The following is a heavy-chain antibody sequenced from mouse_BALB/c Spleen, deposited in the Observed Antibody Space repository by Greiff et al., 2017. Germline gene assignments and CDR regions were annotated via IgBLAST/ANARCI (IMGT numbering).Heavy chain of an antibody. Sequence: EVKLMESGGGLVKPGGSLKLSCAASGFAFSSYDMSWVRQTPEKRLEWVAYISSGGGSTYYPDTVKGRFTISRDNAKNTLYLQMSSLKSEDTAMYYCARQLYDYGYAMDYWGQGTSVTVSS. CDR1: GFAFSSYD. CDR3: ARQLYDYGYAMDY. CDR2: ISSGGGST. D-gene: IGHD2-4*01. J-gene: IGHJ4*01. V-gene: IGHV5-12-1*01.